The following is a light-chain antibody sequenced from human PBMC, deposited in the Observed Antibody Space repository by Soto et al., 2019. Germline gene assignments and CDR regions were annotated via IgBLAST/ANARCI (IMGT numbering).Light chain of an antibody. Sequence: DIQMTQSPSSVSASVGDRVTITCRASQDISSWLTWYQQKPGKAPKLLIYEASNLQNGVPSRFIGGGSWTDFTLTISSLQPEDFATYYCQQSKDLPLTFGGGTKVDIK. CDR2: EAS. CDR1: QDISSW. CDR3: QQSKDLPLT. V-gene: IGKV1-12*01. J-gene: IGKJ4*01.